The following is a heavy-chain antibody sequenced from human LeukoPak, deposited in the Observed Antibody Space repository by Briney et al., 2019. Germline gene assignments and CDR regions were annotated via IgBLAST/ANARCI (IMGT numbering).Heavy chain of an antibody. V-gene: IGHV1-18*01. CDR1: GYTFTNYG. J-gene: IGHJ6*02. CDR3: ARGPLAIFGVVLYYYYGMDV. CDR2: ISAYNGNT. Sequence: ASVKVSCKASGYTFTNYGISWVRQAPGQGLEWMGWISAYNGNTNYAQKLQGRVTMTTDTSTSTAYMELRSLRSDDTAVYYCARGPLAIFGVVLYYYYGMDVWGQGTTVTVSS. D-gene: IGHD3-3*01.